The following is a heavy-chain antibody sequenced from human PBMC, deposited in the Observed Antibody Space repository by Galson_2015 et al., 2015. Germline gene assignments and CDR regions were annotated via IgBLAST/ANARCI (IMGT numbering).Heavy chain of an antibody. J-gene: IGHJ2*01. CDR1: GFIFSTYS. V-gene: IGHV3-48*02. D-gene: IGHD4-17*01. CDR3: ARDRGAVTTFWYFDL. Sequence: LRLSCAASGFIFSTYSMIWVRQAPGKGLEWVSYISSSGSNIYYADSLKGRFTISRDNAKNSLYLQMNSMRDEDTAVYYCARDRGAVTTFWYFDLWGRGTLVTVS. CDR2: ISSSGSNI.